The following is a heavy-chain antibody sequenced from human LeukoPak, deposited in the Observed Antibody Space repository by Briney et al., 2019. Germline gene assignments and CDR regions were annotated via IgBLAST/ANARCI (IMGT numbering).Heavy chain of an antibody. Sequence: SETLSLTCTVSGGSISTYYWNWIRQPPGKGLEWIGYIYHSGSTNYNPSLKSRVTISLDTSNNQFSLKLNSVTAADTAVYYCARVRGTYYYDSSGYSLDYWGQGTLVTVSS. V-gene: IGHV4-59*01. CDR2: IYHSGST. D-gene: IGHD3-22*01. J-gene: IGHJ4*02. CDR3: ARVRGTYYYDSSGYSLDY. CDR1: GGSISTYY.